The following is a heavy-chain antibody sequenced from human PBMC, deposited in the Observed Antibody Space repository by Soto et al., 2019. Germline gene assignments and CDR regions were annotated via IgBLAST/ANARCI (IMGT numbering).Heavy chain of an antibody. V-gene: IGHV4-59*02. Sequence: SSETLSLTCTVSGGSVSSYYWSWIRQPPGKGLEWIGYTYHSGSTNYNPSLKSRVTISVDTSKKQFSLKLSSVTAADTAVYYCARLNYYDSTGSIDYWGQGTLVTVS. J-gene: IGHJ4*02. CDR1: GGSVSSYY. CDR3: ARLNYYDSTGSIDY. CDR2: TYHSGST. D-gene: IGHD3-22*01.